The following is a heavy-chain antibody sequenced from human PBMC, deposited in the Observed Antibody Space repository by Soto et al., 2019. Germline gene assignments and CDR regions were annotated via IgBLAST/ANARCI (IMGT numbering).Heavy chain of an antibody. D-gene: IGHD1-26*01. V-gene: IGHV1-18*01. CDR3: ARDREGATPRRAFDI. Sequence: QVQLVQSGAEMKKPGASVKVSCKASGYTFTNYGISWVRQAPGQGLEWMGWISAYNGDTNYAQKLQGRVTMTTDTSLSTAYMELRSLRSDDTAMYYCARDREGATPRRAFDIWGQGTMVTVSS. CDR1: GYTFTNYG. J-gene: IGHJ3*02. CDR2: ISAYNGDT.